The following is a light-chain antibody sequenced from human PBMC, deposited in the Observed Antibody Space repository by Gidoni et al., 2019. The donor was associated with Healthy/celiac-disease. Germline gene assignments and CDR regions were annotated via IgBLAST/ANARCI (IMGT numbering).Light chain of an antibody. Sequence: QSVLTQPPSASAAPGQKVTISCSGSSSNIGNNYVSWYQQLPGTAPKLLIYDNNKRPSGIPDRFSGSKSGTSATLGITGLQTGDEADYYCGTWDSSLSAHVVFGGGTKLTAL. CDR1: SSNIGNNY. V-gene: IGLV1-51*01. CDR3: GTWDSSLSAHVV. CDR2: DNN. J-gene: IGLJ2*01.